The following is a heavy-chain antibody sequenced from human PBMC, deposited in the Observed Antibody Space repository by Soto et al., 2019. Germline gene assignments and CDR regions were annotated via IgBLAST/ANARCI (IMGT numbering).Heavy chain of an antibody. J-gene: IGHJ4*02. V-gene: IGHV1-69*02. CDR2: IIPSLDIT. CDR3: TAMLGSGYDRPFDY. Sequence: ASVKVSCKASGDTFTKYTVNWVRQAPGQGLEWMGRIIPSLDITNYAQSFEGRVTITADKSTSTAYIELSSLRSEDTVLYYCTAMLGSGYDRPFDYWGQGTLVTVSS. CDR1: GDTFTKYT. D-gene: IGHD5-12*01.